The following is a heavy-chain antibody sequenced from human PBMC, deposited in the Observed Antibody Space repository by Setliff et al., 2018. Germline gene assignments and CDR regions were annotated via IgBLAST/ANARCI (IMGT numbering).Heavy chain of an antibody. V-gene: IGHV3-7*01. CDR1: GFTFSLYW. J-gene: IGHJ4*02. CDR2: IKQDGSEK. CDR3: ARDGGVLWFGVQYYFDY. D-gene: IGHD3-10*01. Sequence: PGGSLRLSCEGSGFTFSLYWMTWVRQAPGKGLEWVANIKQDGSEKYYVDSVKGRFTISRDNAKNSLYLQMNSLRAEDTAVYYCARDGGVLWFGVQYYFDYWGQGTLVTVSS.